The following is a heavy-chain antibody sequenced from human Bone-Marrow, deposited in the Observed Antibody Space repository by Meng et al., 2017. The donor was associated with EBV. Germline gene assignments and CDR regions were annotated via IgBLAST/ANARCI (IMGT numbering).Heavy chain of an antibody. CDR3: ARPFPSWQSPRLDPFGA. V-gene: IGHV4-39*01. Sequence: QRQLRESGPGQVKPSETLPLTCTVSGDSISSFYYWGWFRQPPGRGLEWIGSVHYTGSTYYRPSLKSRVTVSVDTSKNQFSLRLTSVTAADTAVYYCARPFPSWQSPRLDPFGAWGQGTLVTVSS. CDR2: VHYTGST. CDR1: GDSISSFYY. D-gene: IGHD6-19*01. J-gene: IGHJ5*02.